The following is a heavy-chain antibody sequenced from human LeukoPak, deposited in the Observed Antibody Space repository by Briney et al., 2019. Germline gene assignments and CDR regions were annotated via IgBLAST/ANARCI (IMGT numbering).Heavy chain of an antibody. Sequence: TSETLSLTCTVSGGSISSRDHYWGWIRQPPAKGLEWIGKVFYSGSSYYNSSLQSRVTISVDTSKNQFSLKLSSVTAADTAVYYCARGLGGVVSGYYYYYYMDVWGKGTTVTVSS. D-gene: IGHD1-26*01. CDR2: VFYSGSS. CDR1: GGSISSRDHY. V-gene: IGHV4-39*01. J-gene: IGHJ6*03. CDR3: ARGLGGVVSGYYYYYYMDV.